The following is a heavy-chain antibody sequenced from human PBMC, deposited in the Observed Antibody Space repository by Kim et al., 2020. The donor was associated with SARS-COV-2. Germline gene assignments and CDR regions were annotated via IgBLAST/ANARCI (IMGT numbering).Heavy chain of an antibody. CDR3: TRDRSSSWTKTGAFDI. Sequence: SVKGRFNISRDDSKSIAYLQMNSLKPEDTAVYYCTRDRSSSWTKTGAFDIWGQGTMVTVSS. V-gene: IGHV3-49*02. J-gene: IGHJ3*02. D-gene: IGHD6-13*01.